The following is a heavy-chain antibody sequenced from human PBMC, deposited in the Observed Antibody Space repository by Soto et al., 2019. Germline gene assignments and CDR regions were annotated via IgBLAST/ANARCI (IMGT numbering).Heavy chain of an antibody. CDR2: IHYSGRT. V-gene: IGHV4-59*12. Sequence: ASETLSLTCSVSNGSISGFYWTWIRQPPGKILEWIGYIHYSGRTDYNPSLTSRATMSVDTSKNQFSLNLKSITAADTAVYYCVRVGVGIGDHFDSWGRGTLVTVSS. CDR3: VRVGVGIGDHFDS. J-gene: IGHJ4*02. D-gene: IGHD1-26*01. CDR1: NGSISGFY.